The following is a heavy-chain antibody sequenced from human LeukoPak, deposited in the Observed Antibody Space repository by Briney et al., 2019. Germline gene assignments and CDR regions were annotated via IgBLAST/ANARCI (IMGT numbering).Heavy chain of an antibody. Sequence: SVKVSCMASGGXLSRYAISWVRQAPGQGPEWLGGIIPIFGTTSYAQKFQGRVTITADESTSTAYMELSSLRSEDTAVYYCARIVGIASRGYFDYWGQGTLVTVSS. V-gene: IGHV1-69*13. CDR2: IIPIFGTT. D-gene: IGHD3-10*01. CDR1: GGXLSRYA. CDR3: ARIVGIASRGYFDY. J-gene: IGHJ4*02.